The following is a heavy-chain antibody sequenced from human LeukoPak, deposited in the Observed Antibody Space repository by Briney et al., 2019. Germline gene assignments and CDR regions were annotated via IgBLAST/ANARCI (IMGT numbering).Heavy chain of an antibody. CDR1: GGSISSYY. J-gene: IGHJ4*02. D-gene: IGHD3-10*01. CDR2: TYDSGST. Sequence: SETLSLTCTVSGGSISSYYWSWIRQPPGKGLEWIGYTYDSGSTNYNPSLKSRVTISVDTSKNQFSLKLSSVTAADTAVYYCARGKIVLTMIRGAKNSWEFDYWGQGTLVTVSS. V-gene: IGHV4-59*01. CDR3: ARGKIVLTMIRGAKNSWEFDY.